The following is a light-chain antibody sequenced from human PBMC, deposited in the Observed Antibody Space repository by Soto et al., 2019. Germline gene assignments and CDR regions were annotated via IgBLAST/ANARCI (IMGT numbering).Light chain of an antibody. CDR1: QSISSW. CDR3: QQYQSYSRT. J-gene: IGKJ1*01. Sequence: DIQMKQSPSTLSAYVGDRVTITCRASQSISSWLAWYQQKPGKAPKLLIYDASSLESGVPSRFSGSGSGTEFTLTISSLKPDDFATYYCQQYQSYSRTFGQGTKVDI. CDR2: DAS. V-gene: IGKV1-5*01.